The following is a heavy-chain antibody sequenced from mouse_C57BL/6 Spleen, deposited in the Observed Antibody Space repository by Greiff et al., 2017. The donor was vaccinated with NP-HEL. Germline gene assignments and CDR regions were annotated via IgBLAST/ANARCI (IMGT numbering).Heavy chain of an antibody. CDR1: GYAFSSSW. V-gene: IGHV1-82*01. Sequence: VKLMESGPELVKPGASVKISCKASGYAFSSSWMNWVKQRPGKGLEWIGRIYPGDGDTNYNGKFKGKATLTADKSSSTAYMQLSSLTSEDSAVYFCAIYGSSPLFDYWGQGTTLTVSS. J-gene: IGHJ2*01. CDR2: IYPGDGDT. CDR3: AIYGSSPLFDY. D-gene: IGHD1-1*01.